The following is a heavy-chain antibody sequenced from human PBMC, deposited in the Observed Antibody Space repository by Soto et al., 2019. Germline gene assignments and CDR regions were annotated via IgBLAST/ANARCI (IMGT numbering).Heavy chain of an antibody. J-gene: IGHJ4*02. CDR1: GFTFSSYS. V-gene: IGHV3-21*01. D-gene: IGHD3-10*01. CDR3: ARDLSQYYYGSGSYSPFDY. CDR2: ISSSSSSYI. Sequence: GGSLRLSCAASGFTFSSYSMNWVRQAPGKGLEWVSSISSSSSSYIYYADSVKGRFTISRDNAKNSLYLQMNSLRAEDTAVYYCARDLSQYYYGSGSYSPFDYWGQGTLVTVSS.